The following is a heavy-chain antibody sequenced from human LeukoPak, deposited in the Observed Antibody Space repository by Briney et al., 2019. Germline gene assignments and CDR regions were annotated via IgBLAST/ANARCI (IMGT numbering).Heavy chain of an antibody. V-gene: IGHV1-18*01. CDR3: ARVGLLWFGELPWFDP. CDR1: GYTFTSYG. CDR2: ISAYNGNT. J-gene: IGHJ5*02. Sequence: ASVKVSCKASGYTFTSYGISWVRQAPGQGLEWMGWISAYNGNTNYAQKLQGRVTMTTDTSTSTAYMELRSLRSDDTAVYYCARVGLLWFGELPWFDPWGQGTLVTVSS. D-gene: IGHD3-10*01.